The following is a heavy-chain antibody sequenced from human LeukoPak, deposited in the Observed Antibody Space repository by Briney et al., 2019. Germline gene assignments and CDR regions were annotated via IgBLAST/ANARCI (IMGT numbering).Heavy chain of an antibody. V-gene: IGHV3-23*01. D-gene: IGHD3-9*01. J-gene: IGHJ3*02. Sequence: PGGSLRLSRAASGFTLSSYGMSWVRQAPGRALEWVSSISESGAKTYYADSVKGRFTISRDNSKNTLYLQMNSLRAEDTAVYYCAKTVVTTIFKRGNAFDIWGQGTMVTVSS. CDR2: ISESGAKT. CDR1: GFTLSSYG. CDR3: AKTVVTTIFKRGNAFDI.